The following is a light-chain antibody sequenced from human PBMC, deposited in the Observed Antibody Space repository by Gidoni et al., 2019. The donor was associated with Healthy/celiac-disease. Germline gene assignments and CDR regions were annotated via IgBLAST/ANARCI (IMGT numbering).Light chain of an antibody. CDR1: SSDVGGYNY. CDR2: DVS. CDR3: SSYTSSSTLYV. Sequence: QSALTQPASASGSPGQSITISCTGTSSDVGGYNYVSWYHQHPGKAPKLMLYDVSNRPSGVSNRFSGSKSGNTASLTISGLQAEDEADYYCSSYTSSSTLYVFGTGTKVTVL. J-gene: IGLJ1*01. V-gene: IGLV2-14*01.